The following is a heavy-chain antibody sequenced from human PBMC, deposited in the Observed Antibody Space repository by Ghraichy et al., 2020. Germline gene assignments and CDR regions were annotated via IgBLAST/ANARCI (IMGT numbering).Heavy chain of an antibody. CDR3: ARGSKRDWTPYWYFDL. D-gene: IGHD3/OR15-3a*01. V-gene: IGHV1-2*04. CDR2: INPNNGDT. Sequence: ASVKVSCKASGYIFTDYYIYWVRQAPGQGLEWMGWINPNNGDTNYALKFQDWVAVTRDTSINKAFVELSRLKSDDTAVYYCARGSKRDWTPYWYFDLWGRGTLVTVSS. J-gene: IGHJ2*01. CDR1: GYIFTDYY.